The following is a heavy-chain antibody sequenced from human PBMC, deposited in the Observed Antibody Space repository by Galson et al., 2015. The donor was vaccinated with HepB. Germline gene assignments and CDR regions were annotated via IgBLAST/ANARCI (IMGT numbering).Heavy chain of an antibody. CDR3: ARQLAIDN. J-gene: IGHJ4*02. CDR2: ISGIDGST. Sequence: SLRLSCAASGFTFSTYAMSWVRQAPGKGLEWVSGISGIDGSTYYADSVKGRFTISRDNSKNTLFLQMNGLRADDTAVYYCARQLAIDNWGQGTLVTVSS. CDR1: GFTFSTYA. D-gene: IGHD5-12*01. V-gene: IGHV3-23*01.